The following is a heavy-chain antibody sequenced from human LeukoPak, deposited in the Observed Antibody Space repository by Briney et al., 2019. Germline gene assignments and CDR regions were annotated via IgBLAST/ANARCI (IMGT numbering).Heavy chain of an antibody. CDR1: GGSISTYY. Sequence: ETLSLTCTVSGGSISTYYWTWVRQAPGKGLEWVSGISGGGDRTYYADSVKGRFTITRDNSKNTLYLQMNSLRAEDTAVYFCASGYYFDYWGQGTLVTVSS. D-gene: IGHD3-16*01. V-gene: IGHV3-23*01. CDR3: ASGYYFDY. J-gene: IGHJ4*02. CDR2: ISGGGDRT.